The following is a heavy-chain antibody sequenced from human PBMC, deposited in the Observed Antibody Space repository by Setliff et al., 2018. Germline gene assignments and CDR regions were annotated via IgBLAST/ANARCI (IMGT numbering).Heavy chain of an antibody. Sequence: SETLSLTCAVSGYSISSGYNWGWIRQPPGKGLEWIASIYYRGSTSYTSSLKSRVSISVDTSKNQFSLNLNSVTAADTAVYYCATLTGDRGVDYWGQGRLVTVSS. V-gene: IGHV4-38-2*01. D-gene: IGHD7-27*01. CDR2: IYYRGST. J-gene: IGHJ4*02. CDR3: ATLTGDRGVDY. CDR1: GYSISSGYN.